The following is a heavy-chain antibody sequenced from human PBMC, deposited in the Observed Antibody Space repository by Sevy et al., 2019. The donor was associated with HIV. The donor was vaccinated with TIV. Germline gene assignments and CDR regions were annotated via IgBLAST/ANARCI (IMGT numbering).Heavy chain of an antibody. J-gene: IGHJ4*02. Sequence: GGSLRLSCAASGFTFNNYWMTWVRQAPGKGLEWVANIKQDGSYKYYMESVKGRFNISRDNTKNSLYLQLNSLRAEDTAVYYCARSWDYWGQMGYWGQGTLVSVSS. D-gene: IGHD7-27*01. V-gene: IGHV3-7*03. CDR2: IKQDGSYK. CDR1: GFTFNNYW. CDR3: ARSWDYWGQMGY.